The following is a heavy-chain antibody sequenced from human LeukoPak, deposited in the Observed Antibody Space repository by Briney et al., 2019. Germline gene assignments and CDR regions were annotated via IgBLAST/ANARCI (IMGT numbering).Heavy chain of an antibody. D-gene: IGHD6-25*01. Sequence: ASVKVSCKASEYTFTTYDINWVRQATGQGLEWMGWMNPKSGNIGYAQKFQGRVTMTRNTSISTAYMELSSLRSEDTAVYYCARRNSAQRPPRTMDVWGQGTTVTVSS. CDR3: ARRNSAQRPPRTMDV. CDR1: EYTFTTYD. CDR2: MNPKSGNI. J-gene: IGHJ6*02. V-gene: IGHV1-8*01.